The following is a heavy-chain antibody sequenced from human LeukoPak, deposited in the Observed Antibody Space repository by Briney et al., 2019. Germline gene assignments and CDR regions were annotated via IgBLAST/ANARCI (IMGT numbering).Heavy chain of an antibody. J-gene: IGHJ5*02. Sequence: GASVKVSCKASGYTFTGYYMHWVRQAPGQGLEWMGGIIPIFDTANYAQKFQGRVTITADESTSTAYMELSSLRSEDTAVYYCARTIYDYVWGSTSPSNWFDPWGQGTLVTVSS. CDR2: IIPIFDTA. D-gene: IGHD3-16*01. CDR3: ARTIYDYVWGSTSPSNWFDP. V-gene: IGHV1-69*13. CDR1: GYTFTGYY.